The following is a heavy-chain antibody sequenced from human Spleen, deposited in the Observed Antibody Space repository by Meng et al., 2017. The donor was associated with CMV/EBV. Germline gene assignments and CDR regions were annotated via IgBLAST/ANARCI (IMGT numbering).Heavy chain of an antibody. CDR1: YIFNDYW. CDR3: ARRARWGLSSGCYDVDN. V-gene: IGHV5-51*01. D-gene: IGHD6-19*01. J-gene: IGHJ4*02. CDR2: IFPGDSDT. Sequence: YIFNDYWIGWVRQMPGKGLEWMGIIFPGDSDTTYSPSFQGEVTISVDKSISTAYLQWSSLKTSDTATYFCARRARWGLSSGCYDVDNWGQGTLVTVSS.